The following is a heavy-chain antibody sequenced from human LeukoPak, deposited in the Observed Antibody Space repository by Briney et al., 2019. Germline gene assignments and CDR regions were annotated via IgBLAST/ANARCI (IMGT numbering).Heavy chain of an antibody. V-gene: IGHV3-23*01. CDR2: ISGSGGST. CDR1: GFTSSSYA. Sequence: GGSLRLSCAASGFTSSSYAMSWVRQAPGKGLEWVSAISGSGGSTYYADSVKGRFTISRDNSKNTLYVQMNSLRAEDTAVYYCAKDSDVVVVAATRTPDAFDIWGQGTMVTVSS. D-gene: IGHD2-15*01. CDR3: AKDSDVVVVAATRTPDAFDI. J-gene: IGHJ3*02.